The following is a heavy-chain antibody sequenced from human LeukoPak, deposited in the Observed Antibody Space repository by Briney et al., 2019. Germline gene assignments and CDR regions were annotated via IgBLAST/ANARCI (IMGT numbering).Heavy chain of an antibody. V-gene: IGHV1-8*01. Sequence: ASVKVSCKASGYTFTSYEINWVRQATGQGLEWMGWMNPNSGDTAYAQKFQGRITMTRTTSINTAYMELSSLRSEDTAVYYCVRGLGSYDSSELTWPMISFWGQGTVVTVSS. CDR3: VRGLGSYDSSELTWPMISF. CDR2: MNPNSGDT. J-gene: IGHJ4*02. D-gene: IGHD3-22*01. CDR1: GYTFTSYE.